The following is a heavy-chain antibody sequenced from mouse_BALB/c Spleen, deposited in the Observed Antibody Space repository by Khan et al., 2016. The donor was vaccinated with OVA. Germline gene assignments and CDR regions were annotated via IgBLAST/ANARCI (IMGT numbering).Heavy chain of an antibody. D-gene: IGHD2-14*01. CDR1: GYTFTSYT. CDR3: ARDGDYYRNDGWFAY. Sequence: QVQLQQSGAELARPGASVKMSCKASGYTFTSYTIHWIKQRPGQGLEWIGYINPSSGYTNYNQKFKDKATLTADKSSTTAYMPLSSLTSDDSAVYYCARDGDYYRNDGWFAYWGQGTLVTVSA. CDR2: INPSSGYT. V-gene: IGHV1-4*01. J-gene: IGHJ3*01.